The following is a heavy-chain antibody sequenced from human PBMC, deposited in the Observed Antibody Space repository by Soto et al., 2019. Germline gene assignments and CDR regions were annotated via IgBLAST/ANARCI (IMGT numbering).Heavy chain of an antibody. J-gene: IGHJ4*02. CDR3: ARARGSGHSAPFEY. D-gene: IGHD6-19*01. CDR1: GYNFIGYC. Sequence: PVQFLSICCRGSGYNFIGYCIAWVRKMPGQGLEGMGSICPGDAETRYSPSFQGQVTISADKSITPAFLQWHPLKASDSARHYCARARGSGHSAPFEYRGRGTPVTVSS. V-gene: IGHV5-51*01. CDR2: ICPGDAET.